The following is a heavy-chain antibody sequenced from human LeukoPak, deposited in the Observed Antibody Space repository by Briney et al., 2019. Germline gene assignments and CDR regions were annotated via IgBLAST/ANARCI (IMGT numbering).Heavy chain of an antibody. CDR2: IHHDGRI. J-gene: IGHJ4*02. V-gene: IGHV4/OR15-8*01. CDR1: GGSIDSINW. CDR3: ARSHDHLWGNYPDY. Sequence: PSETLSLTCDVSGGSIDSINWWNWVRPPPGKGLEWIGEIHHDGRINYNPSLKSRVTLSVDKSKNQFSLRLNSVTAADTAMYYCARSHDHLWGNYPDYWGQGTLVTVSS. D-gene: IGHD3-16*02.